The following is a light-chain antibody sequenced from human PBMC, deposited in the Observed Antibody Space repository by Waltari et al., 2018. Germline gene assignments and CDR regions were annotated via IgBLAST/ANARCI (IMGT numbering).Light chain of an antibody. CDR1: QFVNIN. V-gene: IGKV3-15*01. CDR3: QQYNNWPPFT. Sequence: EIVMTQSPATLSVSPGDTATLSGRASQFVNINLAGYQQKPGQAPRLLSYGAATRATGIPARFIGGGSGTEFTLTISSLQSEDFAVYYCQQYNNWPPFTFGRGTRLEIK. CDR2: GAA. J-gene: IGKJ5*01.